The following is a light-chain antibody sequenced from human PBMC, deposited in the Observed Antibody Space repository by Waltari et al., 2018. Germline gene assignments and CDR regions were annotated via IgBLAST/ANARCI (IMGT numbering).Light chain of an antibody. J-gene: IGLJ3*02. CDR3: QSYDTSNWV. Sequence: NFMLTQPHSVSESPVKTVTISCTRSSGSIASNFLQWYQQRPGSAPTTVIYEDDQRPSGVPARFSGSIYSSSNSASLTISGLETEDEADYYCQSYDTSNWVFGGGTKLTVL. CDR1: SGSIASNF. CDR2: EDD. V-gene: IGLV6-57*04.